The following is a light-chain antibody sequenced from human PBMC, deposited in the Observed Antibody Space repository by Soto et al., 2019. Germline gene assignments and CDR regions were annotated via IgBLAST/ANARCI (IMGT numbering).Light chain of an antibody. V-gene: IGKV3-20*01. Sequence: EIVFTQAPCTLSVSPGERATLSFRASQSVSSSYLAWYQQKPGQAPRLLIYGASSRANGIPERFSGSGSGTDFTLTISRLEPEDFAVYYCQQYGSATPWTFGQGTNVDIK. CDR1: QSVSSSY. CDR3: QQYGSATPWT. CDR2: GAS. J-gene: IGKJ1*01.